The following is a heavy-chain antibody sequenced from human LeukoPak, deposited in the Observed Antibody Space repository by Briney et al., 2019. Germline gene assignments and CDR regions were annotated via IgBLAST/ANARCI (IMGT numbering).Heavy chain of an antibody. J-gene: IGHJ4*02. Sequence: SVRVSCKASGGTFSSYAISWVRQAPGQGLEWMGRIIPILGIANYAQKFQGRVTITADKSTSTAYMELSSLRSEDTAVYYCARGPFTAMVTFDYWGQGTLVTVSS. CDR1: GGTFSSYA. CDR3: ARGPFTAMVTFDY. D-gene: IGHD5-18*01. CDR2: IIPILGIA. V-gene: IGHV1-69*04.